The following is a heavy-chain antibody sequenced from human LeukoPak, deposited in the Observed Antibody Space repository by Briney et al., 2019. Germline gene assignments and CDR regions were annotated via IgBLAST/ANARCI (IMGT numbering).Heavy chain of an antibody. V-gene: IGHV3-74*01. CDR2: ISTDGSTT. CDR1: GFTLRSYS. Sequence: GGSLRLSCAASGFTLRSYSMSWVRQAPGKGLVWVSRISTDGSTTTYADSVKGRFTISRDSAKNTAYLQMNSLRAEDTAVYYCAKETSSGNFVTLDCWGQGTLVTVSS. CDR3: AKETSSGNFVTLDC. D-gene: IGHD1-26*01. J-gene: IGHJ4*02.